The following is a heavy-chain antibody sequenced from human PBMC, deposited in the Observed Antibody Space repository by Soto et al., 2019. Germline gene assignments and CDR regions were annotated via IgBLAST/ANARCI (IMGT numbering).Heavy chain of an antibody. CDR1: GGTFSSYA. CDR2: IIPIFGTA. V-gene: IGHV1-69*01. Sequence: QVQLVQSGAEVKKPGSSVKVSCKASGGTFSSYAISWVRQAPGQGLEWMGGIIPIFGTANYAQKFQGRVKIPGDESETTADMGLSSQSSGDGAVFYCARGDGGDSLSYDSGGYSSRGGQGPLFTVP. D-gene: IGHD3-22*01. CDR3: ARGDGGDSLSYDSGGYSSR. J-gene: IGHJ1*01.